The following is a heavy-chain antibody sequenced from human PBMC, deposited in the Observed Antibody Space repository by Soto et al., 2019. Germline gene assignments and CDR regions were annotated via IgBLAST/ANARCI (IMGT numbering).Heavy chain of an antibody. CDR1: GFTFSSYW. CDR3: ARDKKWPEFGNWFDP. CDR2: INSDGSST. Sequence: GGSLRLSCAASGFTFSSYWMHWVRQAPGKGLVWVSRINSDGSSTSYADSVKGRFTISRDNAKNTLYLQMNSLRAEDTAVYYCARDKKWPEFGNWFDPWGQGTLVTVSS. D-gene: IGHD3-16*01. V-gene: IGHV3-74*01. J-gene: IGHJ5*02.